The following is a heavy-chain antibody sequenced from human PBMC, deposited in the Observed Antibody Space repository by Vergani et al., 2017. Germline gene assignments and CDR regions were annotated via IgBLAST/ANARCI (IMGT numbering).Heavy chain of an antibody. D-gene: IGHD2-2*01. CDR1: GFTFDDYA. Sequence: EVQLVESGGVVVQPGGSLRLSCAASGFTFDDYAMHWVRQAPGKGLEWVSLISWDGGSTYYADSVKGRFNISRDNSKNSLYLQMNSLRGEETALYYCAKDIAPDCSSTSCPAYYYYGMDVWGQGTTVTVSS. V-gene: IGHV3-43D*03. CDR2: ISWDGGST. J-gene: IGHJ6*02. CDR3: AKDIAPDCSSTSCPAYYYYGMDV.